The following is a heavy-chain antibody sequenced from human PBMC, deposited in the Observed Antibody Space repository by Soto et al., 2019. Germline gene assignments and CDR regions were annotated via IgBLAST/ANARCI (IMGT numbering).Heavy chain of an antibody. D-gene: IGHD5-12*01. CDR2: IKQDGSAK. J-gene: IGHJ4*02. CDR3: ARVGLGGYVWSFDSDY. V-gene: IGHV3-7*05. CDR1: GFTFSSFW. Sequence: PGGSLRLSCAASGFTFSSFWMSWVRQAPGKGLEWVANIKQDGSAKYYVDSVKGRFTISRDNAKNSLYLQMNSPRAEDTAVYYCARVGLGGYVWSFDSDYWGQGTVVTVSS.